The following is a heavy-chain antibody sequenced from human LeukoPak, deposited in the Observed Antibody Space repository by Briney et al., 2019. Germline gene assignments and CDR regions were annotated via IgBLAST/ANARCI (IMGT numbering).Heavy chain of an antibody. CDR2: IYTSGST. CDR1: GGSISSYY. D-gene: IGHD6-13*01. Sequence: SETLSLTCTVSGGSISSYYWSWIRQPAGKGLEWIGRIYTSGSTNYNPSLKSRVTMSVDTSKNQFSLKLSSVTAADTAVYYCAREASSSWYEPFDYWGQGTLVTVSS. V-gene: IGHV4-4*07. CDR3: AREASSSWYEPFDY. J-gene: IGHJ4*02.